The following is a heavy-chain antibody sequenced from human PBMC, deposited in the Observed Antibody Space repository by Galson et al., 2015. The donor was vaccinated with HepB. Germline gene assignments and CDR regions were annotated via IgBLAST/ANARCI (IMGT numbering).Heavy chain of an antibody. J-gene: IGHJ6*03. D-gene: IGHD5-18*01. CDR2: IFPILGIG. CDR1: GGIFNNYA. CDR3: ARDRWPSYGPSGYYYYMDV. V-gene: IGHV1-69*10. Sequence: SVKVSCKASGGIFNNYAISWVRQAPGQGLEWMGGIFPILGIGNYAQNFQGRVTITADKSTSIAYMELSSLRSEDTAVYYCARDRWPSYGPSGYYYYMDVWGKGTTVTVSS.